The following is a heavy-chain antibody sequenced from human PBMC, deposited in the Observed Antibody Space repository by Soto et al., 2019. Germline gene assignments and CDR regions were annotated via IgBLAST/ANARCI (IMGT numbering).Heavy chain of an antibody. CDR1: VGSISSGDYY. CDR2: ISYSWIT. CDR3: ARDTNLNYYGSGSRPVIKDHYYGMDV. D-gene: IGHD3-10*01. J-gene: IGHJ6*02. Sequence: SETLSLTCTVSVGSISSGDYYLSWIRQPPGKGLEWIGYISYSWITYYNPSLKSRVTMSVDKSKNQFSLKLSSVTAADTAVYYCARDTNLNYYGSGSRPVIKDHYYGMDVWGQGTKATVSS. V-gene: IGHV4-30-4*01.